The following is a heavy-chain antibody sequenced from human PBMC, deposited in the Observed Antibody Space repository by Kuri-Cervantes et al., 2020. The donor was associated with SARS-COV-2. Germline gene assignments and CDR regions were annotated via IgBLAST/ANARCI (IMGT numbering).Heavy chain of an antibody. CDR1: GGSISSSSYY. J-gene: IGHJ3*02. D-gene: IGHD2-21*02. CDR2: IYYSGST. CDR3: ARRGVTVVYAFDI. Sequence: ESLKISCTVSGGSISSSSYYWGWIRQPPGKGLEWIGSIYYSGSTYYNPSLKSRVTISVDTSKNQFSLKLSSVTAADTAVYYCARRGVTVVYAFDIWGQGTMVTVSS. V-gene: IGHV4-39*01.